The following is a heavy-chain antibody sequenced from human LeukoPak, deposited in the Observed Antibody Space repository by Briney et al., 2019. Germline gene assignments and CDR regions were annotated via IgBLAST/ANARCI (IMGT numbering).Heavy chain of an antibody. CDR3: SSLSMAGLDY. D-gene: IGHD6-6*01. J-gene: IGHJ4*02. V-gene: IGHV3-48*03. CDR1: GFTFSSYE. Sequence: GGPLRLSCAASGFTFSSYEMNWVRQAPGKGLEWVSYISSSGSTIYYADSVKGRFTISRDNAKNSLYLQMNSLRAEDTAVYYCSSLSMAGLDYWGQGTLVTVSS. CDR2: ISSSGSTI.